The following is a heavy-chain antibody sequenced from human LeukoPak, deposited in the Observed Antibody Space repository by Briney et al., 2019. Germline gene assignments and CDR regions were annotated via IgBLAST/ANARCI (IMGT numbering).Heavy chain of an antibody. J-gene: IGHJ5*02. CDR1: GGSISSGSYY. V-gene: IGHV4-61*02. CDR3: AREGYGDYVWFDP. D-gene: IGHD4-17*01. CDR2: IYTSGST. Sequence: NPSQTLSLTCTVSGGSISSGSYYWSWIRQPAGKGLEWIGRIYTSGSTNYNPSLKSRVTISVDTSKNQFSLKLSSVTAADTAVYYCAREGYGDYVWFDPWGQGTLVTVSS.